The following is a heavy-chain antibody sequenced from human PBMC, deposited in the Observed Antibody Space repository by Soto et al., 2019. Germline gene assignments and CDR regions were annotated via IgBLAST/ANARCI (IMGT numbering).Heavy chain of an antibody. J-gene: IGHJ6*01. D-gene: IGHD2-15*01. CDR1: GGTFSSYS. V-gene: IGHV1-69*01. Sequence: QVQLVQSGAEVKKPGSSVKVSCKASGGTFSSYSISWVRQAPGQGLEWMGGSIPIFGTANYAQKFQGRVTITAYESTSTVYMEVTRLRSAATAVYYSARGGQHRNATYYSDMVVWCPGTTVTVSS. CDR3: ARGGQHRNATYYSDMVV. CDR2: SIPIFGTA.